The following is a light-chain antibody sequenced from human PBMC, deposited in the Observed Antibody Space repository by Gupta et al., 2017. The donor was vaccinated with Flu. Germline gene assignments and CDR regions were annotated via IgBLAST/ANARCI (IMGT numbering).Light chain of an antibody. J-gene: IGKJ3*01. V-gene: IGKV3-11*01. CDR2: TAS. CDR1: QSVTYN. Sequence: EVVLTQSPATLSLSPGERATLSCGASQSVTYNLAWYQQKPGQAPRLLIHTASSRATGIPARLSGSGSGTDFTLTISSLEPEDFAVYYCQERSSWPRGTFGPGTKVDIK. CDR3: QERSSWPRGT.